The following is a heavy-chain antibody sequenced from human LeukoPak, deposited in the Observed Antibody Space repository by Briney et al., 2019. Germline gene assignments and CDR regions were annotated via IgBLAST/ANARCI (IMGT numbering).Heavy chain of an antibody. CDR3: AKSWNYYDSSGDDALDI. J-gene: IGHJ3*02. D-gene: IGHD3-22*01. CDR1: GFTFSSCA. V-gene: IGHV3-23*01. Sequence: PGGSLRLSCAASGFTFSSCAMSWVRQAPGKGLEWVSGISGSGISTYYADSVKGRFTISRDNSKNTLYLQMNSLRVEDTAVYYCAKSWNYYDSSGDDALDIWGQGTMVTVSS. CDR2: ISGSGIST.